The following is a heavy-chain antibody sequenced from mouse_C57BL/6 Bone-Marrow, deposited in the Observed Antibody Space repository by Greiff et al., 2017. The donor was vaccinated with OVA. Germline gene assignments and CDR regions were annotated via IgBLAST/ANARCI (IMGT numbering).Heavy chain of an antibody. CDR3: ARNRWLPVAY. Sequence: VQLQQPGAELVRPGTSVKLSCKASGYTFTSYWMHWVKQRPGQGLEWIGVIDPSDSYTNYNQKFKGKATLTVDTSSSTAYLQLSSLTSVDAAVYDCARNRWLPVAYWGQGTLVTVAA. CDR1: GYTFTSYW. D-gene: IGHD2-3*01. V-gene: IGHV1-59*01. J-gene: IGHJ3*01. CDR2: IDPSDSYT.